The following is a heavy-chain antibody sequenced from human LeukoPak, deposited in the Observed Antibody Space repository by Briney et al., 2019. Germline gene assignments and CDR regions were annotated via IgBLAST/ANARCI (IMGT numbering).Heavy chain of an antibody. Sequence: SQTLSLTCTVSGXSISSGGYYWSWIRQHPGKGLEWIGYIYYSGSTYYNPSLKSRVTISVDTSKNQFSLKLSSVTAADTAVYYCAREGYGYVSYWGQGTLVTVSS. CDR1: GXSISSGGYY. D-gene: IGHD5-18*01. V-gene: IGHV4-31*03. CDR3: AREGYGYVSY. CDR2: IYYSGST. J-gene: IGHJ4*02.